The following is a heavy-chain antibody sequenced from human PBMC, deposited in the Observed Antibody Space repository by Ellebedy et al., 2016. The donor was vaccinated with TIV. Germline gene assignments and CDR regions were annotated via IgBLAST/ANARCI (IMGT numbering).Heavy chain of an antibody. Sequence: AASVKVSCKASGYTFTSYYMHWVRQAPGQGLEWMGWINPNSGGTNYAQKFQGWVTTTRDTSISTAYMELSRLRSDDTAVYYCARDGGSYSDFDYWGQGTLVTVSS. D-gene: IGHD1-26*01. CDR2: INPNSGGT. V-gene: IGHV1-2*04. CDR3: ARDGGSYSDFDY. J-gene: IGHJ4*02. CDR1: GYTFTSYY.